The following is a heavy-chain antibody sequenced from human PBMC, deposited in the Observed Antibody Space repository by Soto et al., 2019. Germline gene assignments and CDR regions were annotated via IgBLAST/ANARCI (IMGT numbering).Heavy chain of an antibody. J-gene: IGHJ6*03. V-gene: IGHV3-33*01. CDR2: IWYDGSNK. CDR3: ARDYSNYVRYYYYYMDV. Sequence: QVQLVESGGGVVQPGRSLRLSCAASGFTFSSYGMHWVRQAPGKGLEWVAVIWYDGSNKYYADSVKGRFTISRDNSKNTLYLQMNSLRAEDTAVYYCARDYSNYVRYYYYYMDVWGKGTTVTVSS. CDR1: GFTFSSYG. D-gene: IGHD4-4*01.